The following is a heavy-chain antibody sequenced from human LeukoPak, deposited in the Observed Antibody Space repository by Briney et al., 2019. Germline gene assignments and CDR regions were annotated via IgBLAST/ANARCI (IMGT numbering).Heavy chain of an antibody. D-gene: IGHD3-10*01. CDR2: INQDGSET. CDR1: GLTPSSNW. V-gene: IGHV3-7*01. J-gene: IGHJ4*01. Sequence: VGSLRLSCLISGLTPSSNWMASVRQAPGKGLEWVANINQDGSETFYVDSVKGRFTISRGNAKKSVYLHMNSLRAEDTALYYCARFSSGMVFFYFDFWGHGTLVTVSS. CDR3: ARFSSGMVFFYFDF.